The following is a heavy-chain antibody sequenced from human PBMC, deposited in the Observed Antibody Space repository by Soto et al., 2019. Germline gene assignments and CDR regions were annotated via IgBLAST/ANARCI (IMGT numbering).Heavy chain of an antibody. CDR2: IIHSGST. J-gene: IGHJ5*02. D-gene: IGHD5-12*01. CDR3: ARGPWPDNH. CDR1: GGSFFGCY. Sequence: SETLSLTCAVYGGSFFGCYWSWVRLPQGKGLEWIGKIIHSGSTNYNPSLKSRVTISVDTFKKQFSLQLTSVTAADTAVYYCARGPWPDNHWGKATMV. V-gene: IGHV4-34*01.